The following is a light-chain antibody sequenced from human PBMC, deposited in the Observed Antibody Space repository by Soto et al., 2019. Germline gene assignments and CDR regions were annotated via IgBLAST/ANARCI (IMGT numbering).Light chain of an antibody. Sequence: EIVMTQSPATLSVSPGERATLSCRASQSVGSNLAWYQQKPGQAPRLLIYGASTRATGIPARFSGSGSGTEFTLTISSLQSEDFAVYYRQQYNNWPLWTFGQGTKVEIK. CDR1: QSVGSN. CDR3: QQYNNWPLWT. J-gene: IGKJ1*01. V-gene: IGKV3-15*01. CDR2: GAS.